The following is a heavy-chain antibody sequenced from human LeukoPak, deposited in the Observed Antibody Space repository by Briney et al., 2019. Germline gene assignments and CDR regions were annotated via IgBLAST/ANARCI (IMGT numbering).Heavy chain of an antibody. CDR2: ISGDGSST. J-gene: IGHJ5*02. Sequence: QPGGSLRLSCAASGFTFDDYGMSWVRQAPGKGLVWVLRISGDGSSTNYADSVKGRFIISRDNAKNTLYLQMNSLRAEDTAVYYCVKNLWFGESARWFDPWGLGTVVTVSS. D-gene: IGHD3-10*01. CDR3: VKNLWFGESARWFDP. CDR1: GFTFDDYG. V-gene: IGHV3-74*01.